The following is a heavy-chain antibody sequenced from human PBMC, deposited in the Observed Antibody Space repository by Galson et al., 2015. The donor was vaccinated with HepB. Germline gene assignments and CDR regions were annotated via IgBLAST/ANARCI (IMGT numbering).Heavy chain of an antibody. CDR2: INAGNGNT. Sequence: SVKVSCKASGYTFTSYAMHWVRQAPGQRLEWMGWINAGNGNTKYSQKFQGRVTITRDTSASTAYMELSSLRSEDTAVYYCARDGSHPKYQLLNWFDPWGQGTLVTVSS. D-gene: IGHD2-2*01. J-gene: IGHJ5*02. CDR1: GYTFTSYA. CDR3: ARDGSHPKYQLLNWFDP. V-gene: IGHV1-3*01.